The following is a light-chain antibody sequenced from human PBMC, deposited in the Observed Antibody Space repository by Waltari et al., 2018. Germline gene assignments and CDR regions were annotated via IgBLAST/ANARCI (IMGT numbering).Light chain of an antibody. Sequence: HSALTQLRSVSGSPGQSVSISSTGTSSDVGVYNSLSWYQQHPGKAPKLMIYVVNKRPSGVPDRFSGSKSGNTASLTISGLQAEDEADYYCWSFSGIYTHVFGTGTKVSVL. CDR2: VVN. J-gene: IGLJ1*01. V-gene: IGLV2-11*02. CDR3: WSFSGIYTHV. CDR1: SSDVGVYNS.